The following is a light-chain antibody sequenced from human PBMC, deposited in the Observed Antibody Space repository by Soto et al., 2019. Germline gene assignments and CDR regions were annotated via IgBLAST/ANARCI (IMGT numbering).Light chain of an antibody. J-gene: IGKJ1*01. V-gene: IGKV1-5*03. CDR2: KTS. Sequence: DIQMTQSPSTLSASVEDRVTITCRASQSLDSWLAWYQQKPGKPPKLLIYKTSILEFGVPSRFSGSGSGTLFPLTISSLQPDDFATYYCQQYHSFSTFGQGTKVEIK. CDR3: QQYHSFST. CDR1: QSLDSW.